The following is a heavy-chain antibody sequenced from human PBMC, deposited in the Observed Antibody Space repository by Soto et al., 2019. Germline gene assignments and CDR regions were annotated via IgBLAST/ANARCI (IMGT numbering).Heavy chain of an antibody. Sequence: QVQLVQSGAEVKTPGSSVKVSCKASGGTFSSDTVSWVRQAPGQGLEWMGRIIPMFDMSEYADKFQGRATITADESATTVYMELSSLTSDDPAMYFCARDAYSDYTEDGFETWGQGTVVTVSS. CDR1: GGTFSSDT. J-gene: IGHJ3*02. V-gene: IGHV1-69*08. D-gene: IGHD4-17*01. CDR3: ARDAYSDYTEDGFET. CDR2: IIPMFDMS.